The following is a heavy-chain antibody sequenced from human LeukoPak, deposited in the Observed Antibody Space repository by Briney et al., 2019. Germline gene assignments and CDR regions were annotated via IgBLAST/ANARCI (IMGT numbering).Heavy chain of an antibody. CDR1: GYTFTNYY. CDR2: INPNSGGT. J-gene: IGHJ6*03. CDR3: AKDGGGVRDFWSGQTRGYYYYMDV. V-gene: IGHV1-2*02. D-gene: IGHD3-3*01. Sequence: ASVKVSCKASGYTFTNYYIHWVRQAPGQGLEWMGWINPNSGGTNYAQKFQGRVTMTRDTSISTGYMELSSLRSDDTAVYYCAKDGGGVRDFWSGQTRGYYYYMDVWGKGTTVTVSS.